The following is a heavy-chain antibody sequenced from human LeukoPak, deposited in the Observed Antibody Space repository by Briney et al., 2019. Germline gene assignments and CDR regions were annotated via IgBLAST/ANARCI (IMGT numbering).Heavy chain of an antibody. CDR2: INQNGREK. V-gene: IGHV3-7*01. CDR1: GLTFSTYW. J-gene: IGHJ4*02. CDR3: ARFLGDD. D-gene: IGHD3-3*01. Sequence: GGYLRLSCEVSGLTFSTYWMTWVRQAPGKGLEWVASINQNGREKYYVDSVKGRFTISRDNAKGSVYLQMNSQRDEDTAVYYWARFLGDDWGQGTLVTVSS.